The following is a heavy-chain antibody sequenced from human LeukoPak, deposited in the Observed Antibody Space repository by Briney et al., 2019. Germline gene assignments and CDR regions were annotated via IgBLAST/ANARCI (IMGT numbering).Heavy chain of an antibody. J-gene: IGHJ4*02. V-gene: IGHV1-2*02. Sequence: ASVKVSCKASGYTFTGYFIHWVRQAPGHGLEYMGWINPNNGDTKYAQTFQGRVTMTRDTSITTAYLHPTGLTSDDTAVYFCATEKIIPLDYWGQGTLVTVSS. D-gene: IGHD3-3*01. CDR3: ATEKIIPLDY. CDR1: GYTFTGYF. CDR2: INPNNGDT.